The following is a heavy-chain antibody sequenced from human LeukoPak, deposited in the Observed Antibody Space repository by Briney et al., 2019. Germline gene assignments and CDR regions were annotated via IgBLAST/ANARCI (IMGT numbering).Heavy chain of an antibody. Sequence: PGGSLRLSCAASGFTFDDYAMHWVRQVPGKGLEWVSGINWKGDSRGYADSVKGRFTISRDNAKNSLYLQMNSLRAEDTAVYYCANEWELQDYWGQGTLVTVSS. V-gene: IGHV3-20*04. CDR1: GFTFDDYA. CDR3: ANEWELQDY. J-gene: IGHJ4*02. D-gene: IGHD1-26*01. CDR2: INWKGDSR.